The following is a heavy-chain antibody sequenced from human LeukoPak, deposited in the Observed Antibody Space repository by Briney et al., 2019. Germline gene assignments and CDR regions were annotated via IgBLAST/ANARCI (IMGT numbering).Heavy chain of an antibody. CDR3: AKGLGDYDDFRLGY. Sequence: GGSLRLSCAASVFTFSTYGFHWVRQAPGKGLEWVAFIPSDGSDNYYANSVKGRFTISRDNSKNPLYLQMNSLRSEDTAVYYCAKGLGDYDDFRLGYWGQGTLVTVSS. J-gene: IGHJ4*02. CDR2: IPSDGSDN. CDR1: VFTFSTYG. D-gene: IGHD4-17*01. V-gene: IGHV3-30*02.